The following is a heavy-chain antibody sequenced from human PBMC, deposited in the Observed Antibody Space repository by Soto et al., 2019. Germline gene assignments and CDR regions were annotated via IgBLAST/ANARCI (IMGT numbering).Heavy chain of an antibody. D-gene: IGHD6-19*01. CDR3: AREVAGYSSGWYPGNYYYYYGMDV. J-gene: IGHJ6*02. V-gene: IGHV6-1*01. CDR1: GDSVSSNSAA. CDR2: TYYRSKWYN. Sequence: SETLSLTCAISGDSVSSNSAAWNWIRHSPSRGLEWLGRTYYRSKWYNDYAVSVKSRITINPDTSKNQFSLQLNSVTPEDTAVYYCAREVAGYSSGWYPGNYYYYYGMDVWGQGTTVTVSS.